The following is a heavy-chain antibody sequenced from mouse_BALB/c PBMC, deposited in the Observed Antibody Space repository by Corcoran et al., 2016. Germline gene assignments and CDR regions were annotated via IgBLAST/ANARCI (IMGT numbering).Heavy chain of an antibody. D-gene: IGHD1-1*01. J-gene: IGHJ2*01. CDR3: ARRDYFGSSPSDY. V-gene: IGHV1-18*01. CDR2: INPNNGGT. Sequence: EVLLQQSGPELVKPGTSVKIPCKASGYTFTDYNMDWVKQSHGKSLEWIGDINPNNGGTIYNQKFKGKATLTVYKSSSTAYMEIRSLTSEDAAVYYCARRDYFGSSPSDYWGQGTTLTVSS. CDR1: GYTFTDYN.